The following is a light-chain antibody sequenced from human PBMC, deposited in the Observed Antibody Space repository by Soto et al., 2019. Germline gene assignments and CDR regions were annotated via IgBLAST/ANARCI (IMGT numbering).Light chain of an antibody. CDR3: QQYGSSPPYT. J-gene: IGKJ2*01. CDR2: GAS. V-gene: IGKV3-20*01. Sequence: EIVLTQSPGTLSLSPGERATLSCRASHSVSSSYLAWYQQNPGQAPRLLIYGASSRATGIPDRFSGSGSGTVFTLTISSLEPEDFAVYYCQQYGSSPPYTFGQGTKLELK. CDR1: HSVSSSY.